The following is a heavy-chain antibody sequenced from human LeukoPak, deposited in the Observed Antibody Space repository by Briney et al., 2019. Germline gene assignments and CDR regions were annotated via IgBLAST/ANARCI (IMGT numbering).Heavy chain of an antibody. J-gene: IGHJ3*02. V-gene: IGHV4-39*07. Sequence: SETLSLTCTVSGGSLSSSSYYWGWIRQPPGKGLEWIVSIYYSGSTYYNPSLKSRVTISLDTSKNQFSLKLTSVTAADTAVYYCARDPYYYDSSGYYKVIHAFDIWGQGTVVTVSS. CDR3: ARDPYYYDSSGYYKVIHAFDI. D-gene: IGHD3-22*01. CDR1: GGSLSSSSYY. CDR2: IYYSGST.